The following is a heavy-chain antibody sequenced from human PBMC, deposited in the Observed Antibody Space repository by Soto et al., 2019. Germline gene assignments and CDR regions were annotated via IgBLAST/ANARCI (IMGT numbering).Heavy chain of an antibody. V-gene: IGHV1-2*02. CDR1: GYPLTRYY. Sequence: SVKVSWRASGYPLTRYYMHLVRQAPGQGLEWMGWINPNSGGTNYAQKFQGRVTMTRDTSISTAYMELSRLRSEDTAVYYCARGGLLWLGELLLYYYYGMDVWGQGTTVTVSS. D-gene: IGHD3-10*01. CDR3: ARGGLLWLGELLLYYYYGMDV. J-gene: IGHJ6*02. CDR2: INPNSGGT.